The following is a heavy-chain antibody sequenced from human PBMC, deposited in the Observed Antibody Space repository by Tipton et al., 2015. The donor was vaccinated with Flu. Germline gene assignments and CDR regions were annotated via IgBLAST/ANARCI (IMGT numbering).Heavy chain of an antibody. CDR3: AGGGGGGCGGFPYYYYYYGMDV. J-gene: IGHJ6*02. Sequence: QVQLVQSGAEVKKPGASVKVSCKASGYTFTSYDINWVRQATGQGLEWMGWMNPNSGNTGYAQKFQGRVTMTRNTSISTAYMEGSGVGAGDGGVYFGAGGGGGGCGGFPYYYYYYGMDVWGQGTTVTVSS. CDR2: MNPNSGNT. D-gene: IGHD3-10*01. V-gene: IGHV1-8*01. CDR1: GYTFTSYD.